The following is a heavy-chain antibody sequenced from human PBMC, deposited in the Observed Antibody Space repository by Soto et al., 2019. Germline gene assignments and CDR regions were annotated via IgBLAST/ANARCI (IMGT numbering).Heavy chain of an antibody. CDR1: GYTLTELS. CDR3: ASYGMDV. CDR2: FXPXDXXX. J-gene: IGHJ6*02. V-gene: IGHV1-24*01. Sequence: GASVKVSCKVSGYTLTELSMHWVRQAPGKGLEXXGXFXPXDXXXXYAQKFQGRVTMTEDTSTETAYMELSSLRSEDTAVYYCASYGMDVWGQGTTVTVSS.